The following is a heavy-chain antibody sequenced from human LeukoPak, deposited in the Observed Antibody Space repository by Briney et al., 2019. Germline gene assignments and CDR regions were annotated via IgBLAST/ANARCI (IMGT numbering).Heavy chain of an antibody. V-gene: IGHV4-61*02. CDR3: ARDRRYDTIIDY. Sequence: PSETLSLTCTVSGGSISSGSYCWSWIRQPAGKGLEWIGRIYTSGSTNYNPSLKSRVTISVDTSKNQFSLKLSSVTAADTAVYYCARDRRYDTIIDYWGQGTLVTVSS. CDR2: IYTSGST. CDR1: GGSISSGSYC. D-gene: IGHD3-22*01. J-gene: IGHJ4*02.